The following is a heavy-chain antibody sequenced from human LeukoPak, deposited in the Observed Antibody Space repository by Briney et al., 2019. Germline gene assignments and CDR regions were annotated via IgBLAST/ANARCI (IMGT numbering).Heavy chain of an antibody. Sequence: GGSLKLSCAASGLTFSGSAIHWVRQASGKGLEWVGRIGSKANSYATPYAASVKGRFTISRDDSKNTAYLQMNSLKTEDTAVYYCTRRGDGYNYEAFDIWGQGTMVTVSS. CDR3: TRRGDGYNYEAFDI. CDR1: GLTFSGSA. CDR2: IGSKANSYAT. V-gene: IGHV3-73*01. J-gene: IGHJ3*02. D-gene: IGHD5-24*01.